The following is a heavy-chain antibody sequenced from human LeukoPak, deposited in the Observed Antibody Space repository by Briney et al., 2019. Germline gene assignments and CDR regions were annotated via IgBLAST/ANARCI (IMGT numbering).Heavy chain of an antibody. V-gene: IGHV1-18*01. CDR1: GYTFTSYG. CDR3: ANLAGVVAGLDP. J-gene: IGHJ5*02. CDR2: ISTDNGFT. D-gene: IGHD6-19*01. Sequence: ASVKVSCKASGYTFTSYGINWVRQAPGQGLEWMGWISTDNGFTASAQNLQGRVTMTTDTSTNTAYMELRSLRSDDTAVYYCANLAGVVAGLDPWGQGTLVTVSS.